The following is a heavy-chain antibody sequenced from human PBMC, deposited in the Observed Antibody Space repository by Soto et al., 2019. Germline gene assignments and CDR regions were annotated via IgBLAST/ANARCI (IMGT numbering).Heavy chain of an antibody. V-gene: IGHV1-69*02. CDR3: ASQAVPGYSGYDYVYVDY. CDR1: GGTFSSYT. D-gene: IGHD5-12*01. CDR2: IIPILGIA. J-gene: IGHJ4*02. Sequence: SVKVSCKASGGTFSSYTISWVRQAPGQVLEWMGRIIPILGIANYAQKFQGRVTITADKSTSTAYMELSSLRSEDTAVYYCASQAVPGYSGYDYVYVDYWGQGTLVTVSS.